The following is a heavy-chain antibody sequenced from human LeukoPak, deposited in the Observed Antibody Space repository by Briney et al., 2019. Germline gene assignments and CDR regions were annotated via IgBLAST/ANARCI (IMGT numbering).Heavy chain of an antibody. Sequence: PSETLSLTCTVSGDSISGYYWSRIRQPPGKGLEWIGYVFSSGTTNYNPSLKGRVTLLVDTSKNQFSLELNSVTAADTAVYYCARSGRGAAGTRYISDFWGQGTLVTVSS. CDR2: VFSSGTT. CDR1: GDSISGYY. V-gene: IGHV4-59*01. J-gene: IGHJ4*02. CDR3: ARSGRGAAGTRYISDF. D-gene: IGHD6-13*01.